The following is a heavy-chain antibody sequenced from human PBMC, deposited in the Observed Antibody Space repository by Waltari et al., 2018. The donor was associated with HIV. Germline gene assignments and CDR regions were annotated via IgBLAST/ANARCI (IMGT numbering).Heavy chain of an antibody. Sequence: QVQLVESGGGVVQPGTSLTLSCAVSGFTFSNFAIHWVRQSPGKGLEGFAVFWSDGVEISYADSVKGRFTISKDSSQKTLYLHLTSLRAEDTALYYCARGYSSSRWIPLYHWGRGTLVTVSS. CDR2: FWSDGVEI. CDR3: ARGYSSSRWIPLYH. J-gene: IGHJ4*02. CDR1: GFTFSNFA. V-gene: IGHV3-33*01. D-gene: IGHD6-6*01.